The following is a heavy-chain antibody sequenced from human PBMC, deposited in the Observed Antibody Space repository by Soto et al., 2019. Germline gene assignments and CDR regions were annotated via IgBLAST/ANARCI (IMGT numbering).Heavy chain of an antibody. D-gene: IGHD2-8*01. CDR1: GYNFATHW. J-gene: IGHJ6*02. Sequence: GESLKISCQGSGYNFATHWIGWVRHKAGKGLEWMGIIFPGDAETRYSPSFQGHITISAEKSISTAYLRWSSLKASDTGMYYCATPGVFGMDVWGQGTTVTVSS. CDR2: IFPGDAET. CDR3: ATPGVFGMDV. V-gene: IGHV5-51*01.